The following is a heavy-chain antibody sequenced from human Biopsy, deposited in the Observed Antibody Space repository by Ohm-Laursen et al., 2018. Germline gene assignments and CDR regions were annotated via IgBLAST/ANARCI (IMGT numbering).Heavy chain of an antibody. Sequence: SLRFSCAASGFTFSSHAMSWVRQAPGKGLEWVSVISGSGGSTHYADSVKGRFTISKDNSKNTLFLQMKSLRAEDTAIYYCGRRPFFDYWSAYYVDHWGQGALVTVSS. CDR1: GFTFSSHA. V-gene: IGHV3-23*01. J-gene: IGHJ5*02. CDR2: ISGSGGST. D-gene: IGHD3-3*01. CDR3: GRRPFFDYWSAYYVDH.